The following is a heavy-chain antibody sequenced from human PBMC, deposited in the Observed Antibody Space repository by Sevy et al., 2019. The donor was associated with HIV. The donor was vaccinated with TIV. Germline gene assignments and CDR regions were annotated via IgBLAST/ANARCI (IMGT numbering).Heavy chain of an antibody. CDR2: IAIDGMP. V-gene: IGHV4-31*11. D-gene: IGHD2-8*02. CDR3: AGDLVGAHCTGSCYPAGRFDR. Sequence: SETLSLTCGVSGASISGGGYYWSWIRQRPGKGLEWIGYIAIDGMPQYNPSLQYRVTMSMDTSQNQFSLDLTSVTAAATAVYYFAGDLVGAHCTGSCYPAGRFDRWGLGLLVTVST. J-gene: IGHJ4*02. CDR1: GASISGGGYY.